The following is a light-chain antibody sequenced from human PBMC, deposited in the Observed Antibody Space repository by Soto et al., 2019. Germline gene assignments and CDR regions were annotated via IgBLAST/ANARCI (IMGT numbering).Light chain of an antibody. CDR1: QSVSSS. V-gene: IGKV3-15*01. CDR2: SAS. J-gene: IGKJ2*01. Sequence: EVVMTQSPATLSVFPGERVTLSCRASQSVSSSLAWYQQKPGQAPRLLIYSASTRATGIPARFSGSGSGTEFTLTISSLESEDFAVYYCQQYINGYTFGQGTKLKIK. CDR3: QQYINGYT.